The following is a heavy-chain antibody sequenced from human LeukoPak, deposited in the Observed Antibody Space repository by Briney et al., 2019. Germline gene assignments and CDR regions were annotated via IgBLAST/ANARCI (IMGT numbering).Heavy chain of an antibody. Sequence: PGGSLRLSCAASGFTFSSYAMSWVRQAPGKGLEWVSAISGSGGSTYYADPVKGRFTISRDNSKNTLYLQMNSLRAEDTAVYYCAKDQTRSGSYDYWGQGTLVTVSS. CDR3: AKDQTRSGSYDY. V-gene: IGHV3-23*01. CDR2: ISGSGGST. CDR1: GFTFSSYA. D-gene: IGHD1-26*01. J-gene: IGHJ4*02.